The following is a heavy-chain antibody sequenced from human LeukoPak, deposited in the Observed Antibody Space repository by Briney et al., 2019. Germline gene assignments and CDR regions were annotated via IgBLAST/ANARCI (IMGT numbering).Heavy chain of an antibody. CDR1: GFTFSTFA. J-gene: IGHJ4*02. CDR3: AKDDAWLQYGN. V-gene: IGHV3-23*01. Sequence: QPGGSLRLSCAASGFTFSTFAMIWVRQPPGKGLEWVSSIFPSGGEIYYADSVRGRFTISRDNSKSTLSLQMNSLRAEDTAIYYCAKDDAWLQYGNWGRGTLVTVSS. CDR2: IFPSGGEI. D-gene: IGHD5-24*01.